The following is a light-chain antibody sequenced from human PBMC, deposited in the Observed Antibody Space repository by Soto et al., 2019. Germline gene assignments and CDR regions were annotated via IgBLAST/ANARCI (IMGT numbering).Light chain of an antibody. J-gene: IGKJ4*01. CDR2: DTS. Sequence: EIALTHAPATLSLSPGERATLSCRASQSVSSSLAWYQQKPGQAPSLLIYDTSNRATGIPARFSGSGSGTNFTLTSSSLEPEDFAVYYCQQRSNWTWPFGGGTKVEIK. V-gene: IGKV3-11*01. CDR3: QQRSNWTWP. CDR1: QSVSSS.